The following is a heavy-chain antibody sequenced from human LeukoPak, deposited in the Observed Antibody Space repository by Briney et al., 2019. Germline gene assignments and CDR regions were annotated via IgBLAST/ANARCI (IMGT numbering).Heavy chain of an antibody. D-gene: IGHD3-22*01. CDR1: GISLSNYG. V-gene: IGHV3-23*01. J-gene: IGHJ4*02. Sequence: PGGSLRLSCAVSGISLSNYGMSWGRQAPRKGLEWVAGISGSGGGRNYAASVKDRFTIYRDNPKNTLYLQMNRLRAEDTAVYFCATRGVVIRVILVGFHKEAYYFDSWGQGALVTVSS. CDR3: ATRGVVIRVILVGFHKEAYYFDS. CDR2: ISGSGGGR.